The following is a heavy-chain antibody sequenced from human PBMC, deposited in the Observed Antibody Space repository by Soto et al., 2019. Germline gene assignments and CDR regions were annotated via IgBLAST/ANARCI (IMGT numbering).Heavy chain of an antibody. CDR3: VKNSGWFNT. CDR1: GCTCGNTD. V-gene: IGHV3-23*01. Sequence: WVPLRLSCAASGCTCGNTDMSWVRQAPGEGLEWVSNIDGSGVITYYAASVKGRFTISRDTSRNTVYLQMNSLRGDYTALYYCVKNSGWFNTWGQGSLVTVSS. J-gene: IGHJ5*02. D-gene: IGHD3-10*01. CDR2: IDGSGVIT.